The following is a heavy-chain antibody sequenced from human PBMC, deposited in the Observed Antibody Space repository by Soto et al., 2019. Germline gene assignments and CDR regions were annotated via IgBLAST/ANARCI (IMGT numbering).Heavy chain of an antibody. CDR3: GTAMGAVDGQALFDY. D-gene: IGHD6-19*01. CDR1: GFTFSSYG. V-gene: IGHV3-30*03. CDR2: ISYDGSNK. J-gene: IGHJ4*02. Sequence: QVQLLESGGGVVQPGRSLRLSCAASGFTFSSYGMHWVRQAPGKGLEWVAVISYDGSNKYYADSVKGRFTISRDNSKNTLYLQKNSMRAEDTAVYYCGTAMGAVDGQALFDYWGQGTLVTVSS.